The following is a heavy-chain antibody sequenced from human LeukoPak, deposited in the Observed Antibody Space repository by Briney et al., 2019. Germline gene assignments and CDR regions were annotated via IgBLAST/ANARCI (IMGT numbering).Heavy chain of an antibody. CDR3: ARAVDYCSGGSCYFIGF. V-gene: IGHV1-2*02. CDR2: INPNSGGT. D-gene: IGHD2-15*01. J-gene: IGHJ4*02. CDR1: GYTFTGYY. Sequence: ASVKVSCKASGYTFTGYYMHWVRQAPGQGLEWMGWINPNSGGTNYAQKFQGRVTMTRDTSISTAYMELSRLRSDDTAVYYCARAVDYCSGGSCYFIGFWGQGTLVTVSS.